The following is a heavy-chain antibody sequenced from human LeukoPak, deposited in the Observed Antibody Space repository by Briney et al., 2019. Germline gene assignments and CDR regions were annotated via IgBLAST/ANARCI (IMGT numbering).Heavy chain of an antibody. V-gene: IGHV1-69*05. J-gene: IGHJ4*02. Sequence: ASVKVSCKAFGGTFSSYAISWVRQAPGQGLEWMGGIIPIFGTANYAQKFQGRVTITTDESTSTAYMELSSLRSEDTAVYYCARDLGTAMVPFNYWGQGTLVTVSS. D-gene: IGHD5-18*01. CDR1: GGTFSSYA. CDR2: IIPIFGTA. CDR3: ARDLGTAMVPFNY.